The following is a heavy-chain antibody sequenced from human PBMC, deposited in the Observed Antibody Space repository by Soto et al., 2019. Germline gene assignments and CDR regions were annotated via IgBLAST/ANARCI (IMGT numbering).Heavy chain of an antibody. CDR3: ARRGDYGDYWYLDI. V-gene: IGHV3-66*01. J-gene: IGHJ2*01. D-gene: IGHD4-17*01. CDR2: IHRGGNK. CDR1: GFTVSSNY. Sequence: EVQLVESGGGLVQPGGSLRLSCAASGFASGFTVSSNYMTWVRQAPGKGLEWVSVIHRGGNKNYADSVKGRFTISRDHSKNTLFLHMHILRADDPAVYYCARRGDYGDYWYLDIWVRGTLVSVSS.